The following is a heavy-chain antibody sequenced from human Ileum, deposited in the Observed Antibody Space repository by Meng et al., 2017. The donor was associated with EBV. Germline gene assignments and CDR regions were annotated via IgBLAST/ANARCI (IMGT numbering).Heavy chain of an antibody. CDR2: ILHAGVT. CDR1: DDSTIRSNW. D-gene: IGHD3-16*01. CDR3: ARGEDYTWDV. J-gene: IGHJ4*02. V-gene: IGHV4-4*02. Sequence: QVQFPESGPRLVKPSGTLSLTCSVSDDSTIRSNWWSWVRQPPGKGLEWIGEILHAGVTNYNPSLKSRVSMSVDRSRIQASLNLNSVTAADTAIYYCARGEDYTWDVWGQGSLVTVSS.